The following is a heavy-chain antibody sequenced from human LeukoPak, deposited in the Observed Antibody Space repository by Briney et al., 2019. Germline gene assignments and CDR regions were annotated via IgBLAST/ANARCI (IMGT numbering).Heavy chain of an antibody. V-gene: IGHV3-48*01. D-gene: IGHD3-16*01. CDR3: ARVGDYFPDLVHGGGPVDY. CDR1: GFTFSSYS. J-gene: IGHJ4*02. Sequence: PGGSLRLSCAASGFTFSSYSMNWVRQAPGKGLEWVSYISSSSSTIYYADSVKGRFTISRDNAKNSLYLQMNSLRAEDTAVYYCARVGDYFPDLVHGGGPVDYWGQGTLVTVSS. CDR2: ISSSSSTI.